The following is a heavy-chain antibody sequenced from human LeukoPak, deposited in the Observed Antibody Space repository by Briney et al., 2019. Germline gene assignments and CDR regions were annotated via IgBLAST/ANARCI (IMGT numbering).Heavy chain of an antibody. D-gene: IGHD3-22*01. V-gene: IGHV4-30-4*01. J-gene: IGHJ4*02. CDR2: IYYSGST. CDR3: ARGYYYDSSGYWYYFDY. Sequence: KSSETLSLTCTVSGGSISSGDYYWSWIRQPPGKGLEWIGYIYYSGSTYYNPSLKSRVTISVDTSKNQFSLKLSSVTAADTAVYYCARGYYYDSSGYWYYFDYWGQGTLVTVSS. CDR1: GGSISSGDYY.